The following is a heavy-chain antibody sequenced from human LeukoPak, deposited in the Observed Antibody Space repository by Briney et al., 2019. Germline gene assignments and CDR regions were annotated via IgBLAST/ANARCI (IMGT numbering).Heavy chain of an antibody. Sequence: PGGSLSLSCAASGFPFTSYAMSWVRQAPGKGLEWVSAISGNGGATYYADSVKGRFTISRDNSKNTLHLQMNSLRAEDTALYYCAKATTAIVVDNFFDYWGQGTLVSVSS. CDR3: AKATTAIVVDNFFDY. CDR2: ISGNGGAT. V-gene: IGHV3-23*01. CDR1: GFPFTSYA. D-gene: IGHD3-22*01. J-gene: IGHJ4*02.